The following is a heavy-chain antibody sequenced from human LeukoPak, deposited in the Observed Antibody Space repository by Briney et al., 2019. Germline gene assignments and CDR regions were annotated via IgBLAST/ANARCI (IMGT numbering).Heavy chain of an antibody. D-gene: IGHD5-12*01. V-gene: IGHV3-7*01. J-gene: IGHJ4*02. CDR2: IKEDGSQK. CDR3: ARGKYGGYFIDY. Sequence: GGSLRLSCAASGFTISSYWMGWVRQAPGKGLEWVANIKEDGSQKHYVGSVQGRFTISRDNAKNSLYLQMNSLRVEDTAVYYCARGKYGGYFIDYWGQGTLVTVSS. CDR1: GFTISSYW.